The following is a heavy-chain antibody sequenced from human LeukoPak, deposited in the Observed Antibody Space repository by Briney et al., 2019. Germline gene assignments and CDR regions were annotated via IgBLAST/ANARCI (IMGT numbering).Heavy chain of an antibody. CDR1: GYSFRTYG. D-gene: IGHD3-10*01. CDR2: VSFNNGYK. V-gene: IGHV1-18*01. J-gene: IGHJ3*02. Sequence: GASVKVSCKPSGYSFRTYGLTWVRQAPGQGLEWVGWVSFNNGYKPYAQKFQGRLTMTTDPSTGTAYMELRSLRSDDTAVYYCGRGSGSTIYYAFDIWGQGTMVTVSS. CDR3: GRGSGSTIYYAFDI.